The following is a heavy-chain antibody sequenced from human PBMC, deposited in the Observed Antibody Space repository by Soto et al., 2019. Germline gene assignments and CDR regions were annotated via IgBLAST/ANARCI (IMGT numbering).Heavy chain of an antibody. CDR3: ARGGAAAGPYYFDY. Sequence: SETLSLTCSVSGGSISGYYWNWIRQPPGKGLQWIGYIYSSGTTTYNPSLKSRVTISVDTSKNHFSLKLTSVTAADTVVYYCARGGAAAGPYYFDYWGQGTLVTVSS. CDR1: GGSISGYY. D-gene: IGHD6-13*01. CDR2: IYSSGTT. J-gene: IGHJ4*02. V-gene: IGHV4-59*01.